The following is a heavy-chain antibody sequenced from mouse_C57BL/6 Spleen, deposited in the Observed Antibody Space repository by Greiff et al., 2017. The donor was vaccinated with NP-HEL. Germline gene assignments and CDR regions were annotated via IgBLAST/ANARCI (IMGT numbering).Heavy chain of an antibody. V-gene: IGHV1-19*01. CDR3: ARSENSNWFAY. J-gene: IGHJ3*01. Sequence: EVQLQQSGPVLVKPGASVKMSCKASGYTFTDYYMNWVKQSHGKSLEWIGVINPYNGGTSYNQKFKGKATLTVDKSSSTAYMELNSLTSEDSAVYYCARSENSNWFAYWGQGTLVTVSA. CDR1: GYTFTDYY. D-gene: IGHD2-5*01. CDR2: INPYNGGT.